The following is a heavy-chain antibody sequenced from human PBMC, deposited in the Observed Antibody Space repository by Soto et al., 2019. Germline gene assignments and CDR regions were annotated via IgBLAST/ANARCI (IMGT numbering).Heavy chain of an antibody. CDR3: AKEVLGDYDSSGYAGWFDP. CDR1: GFTFSSYG. CDR2: ISYDGSNK. V-gene: IGHV3-30*18. D-gene: IGHD3-22*01. Sequence: QVQLVESGGGVVQPGRSLRLSCAASGFTFSSYGMHWVRQAPGKGLEWVAVISYDGSNKYYADSVKGRFTISRDNSKNTLYLQMNSLRAEDTAVYYCAKEVLGDYDSSGYAGWFDPWGQGTLVTVSS. J-gene: IGHJ5*02.